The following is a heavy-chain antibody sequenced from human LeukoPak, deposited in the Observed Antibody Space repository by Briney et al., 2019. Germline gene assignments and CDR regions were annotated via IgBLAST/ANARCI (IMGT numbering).Heavy chain of an antibody. V-gene: IGHV3-74*01. CDR3: VIDLGDYNDF. Sequence: HPGGSLRLSCAVSGITFSSYWMHWVHQDPGRGLLWVSRINTQGTYTNYADSVKGRFTISRDNAKNTLYLQMSSLRADDTAVYYCVIDLGDYNDFWGQGTLVSVSS. CDR2: INTQGTYT. J-gene: IGHJ4*02. D-gene: IGHD2-15*01. CDR1: GITFSSYW.